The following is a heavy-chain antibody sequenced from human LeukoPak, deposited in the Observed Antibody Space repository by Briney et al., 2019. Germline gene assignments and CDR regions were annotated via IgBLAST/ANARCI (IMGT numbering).Heavy chain of an antibody. Sequence: GGSLRLSCAASGFTFSSYTLNWVRQAPGKGLEWVSTITGNGGSTYYADSVKGRFTISRDNSKNTLCLQMNSLRAEDTAVYYCASPRITANSFDSWGQGTLVTVSS. V-gene: IGHV3-23*01. J-gene: IGHJ4*02. CDR1: GFTFSSYT. D-gene: IGHD3-10*01. CDR2: ITGNGGST. CDR3: ASPRITANSFDS.